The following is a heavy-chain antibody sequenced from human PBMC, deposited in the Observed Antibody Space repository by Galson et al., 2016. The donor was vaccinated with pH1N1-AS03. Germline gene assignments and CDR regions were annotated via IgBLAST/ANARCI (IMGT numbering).Heavy chain of an antibody. V-gene: IGHV1-18*04. D-gene: IGHD1-1*01. J-gene: IGHJ6*02. Sequence: SVKVSCKASGYTFTTYGIIWMRQAPGQGLEWMGFIRANSGDNNYPQKFQDRIFMTTDRSTSTAYMELRSLSSDDTAVYYCARDEDNWNAAEGYSYKYSLDVWGQGTTVTVSS. CDR2: IRANSGDN. CDR3: ARDEDNWNAAEGYSYKYSLDV. CDR1: GYTFTTYG.